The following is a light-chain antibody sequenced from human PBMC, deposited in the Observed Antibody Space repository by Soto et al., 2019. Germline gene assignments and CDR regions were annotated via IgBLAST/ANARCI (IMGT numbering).Light chain of an antibody. V-gene: IGKV3-15*01. CDR3: QQLHDYPIT. CDR1: QSVSDK. J-gene: IGKJ5*01. CDR2: RAS. Sequence: EVLMTQSPDTLYVSPGERVTLSCRASQSVSDKLAWYQQKPGQGPRLLVYRASTRTLGIPARFSGSESGTEFTLTISSLQPEDFATYYCQQLHDYPITFGQVTRLEIK.